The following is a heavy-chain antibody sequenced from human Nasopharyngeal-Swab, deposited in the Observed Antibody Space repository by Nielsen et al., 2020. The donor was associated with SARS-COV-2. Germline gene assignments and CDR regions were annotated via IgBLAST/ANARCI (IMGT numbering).Heavy chain of an antibody. CDR2: ISYDGSNK. D-gene: IGHD6-6*01. CDR3: ARATGLEYSSSTWNYYYMDV. V-gene: IGHV3-30*03. CDR1: GFTFSSYG. J-gene: IGHJ6*03. Sequence: GSLRLSCAASGFTFSSYGMHWVRQAPGKGLEWVAVISYDGSNKYYADSVKGRFTISRDNSKNTLYLQMNSLRAEDTAVYYCARATGLEYSSSTWNYYYMDVWGKGTTVTVSS.